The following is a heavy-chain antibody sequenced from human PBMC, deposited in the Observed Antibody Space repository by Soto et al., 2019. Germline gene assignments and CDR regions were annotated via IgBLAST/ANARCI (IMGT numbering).Heavy chain of an antibody. CDR1: GYTFTGYY. CDR3: AIRGSISYYFDY. J-gene: IGHJ4*02. CDR2: INPNSGGT. V-gene: IGHV1-2*02. Sequence: ASVKVSCKASGYTFTGYYMYWVRQAPGQGLEWMGWINPNSGGTNYAQKFQGRVTMTRDTSISTAYMELSRLRSDDTAVYYCAIRGSISYYFDYWGQGTLVTVSS. D-gene: IGHD3-10*01.